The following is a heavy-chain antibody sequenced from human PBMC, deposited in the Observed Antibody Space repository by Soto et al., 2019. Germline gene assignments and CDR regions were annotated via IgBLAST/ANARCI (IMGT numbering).Heavy chain of an antibody. CDR1: GYTFTSYG. Sequence: ASVKVSCKASGYTFTSYGISWVRQAPGQGLEWMGWISAYNGNTNYAQKLQGRVTMTTDTSTSTVYMELRSLRSEDTAVYYCAEGTAHLGYWGQGTLVTVSS. V-gene: IGHV1-18*01. J-gene: IGHJ4*02. CDR3: AEGTAHLGY. D-gene: IGHD3-10*01. CDR2: ISAYNGNT.